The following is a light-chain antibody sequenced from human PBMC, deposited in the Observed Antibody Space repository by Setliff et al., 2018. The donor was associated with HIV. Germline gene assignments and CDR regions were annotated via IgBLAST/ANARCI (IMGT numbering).Light chain of an antibody. CDR3: SSYTSSSTYV. Sequence: QSVLTQPASVSGSPGQSITISCTEASSDVGGYNSVSWYQQHPGKAPKLMIYEVSNRPSGVSNRFSGSKSGNTASLTISGLQAEDEADYFCSSYTSSSTYVFGTGTKVTVL. CDR2: EVS. CDR1: SSDVGGYNS. V-gene: IGLV2-14*01. J-gene: IGLJ1*01.